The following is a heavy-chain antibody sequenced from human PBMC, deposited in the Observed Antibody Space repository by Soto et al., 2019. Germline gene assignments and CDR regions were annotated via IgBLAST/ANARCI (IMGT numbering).Heavy chain of an antibody. CDR1: GGSISSDGYY. J-gene: IGHJ5*02. V-gene: IGHV4-31*03. D-gene: IGHD5-18*01. CDR2: IYYSGIT. CDR3: ARDTAAIGQFDP. Sequence: ASETLSLTCTVSGGSISSDGYYWSWIRQHPGKGLEWIGYIYYSGITYYNPSLKSRATISVDTSKNQFSLKLSSVTAADTAVYYCARDTAAIGQFDPWGQGTLVTVSS.